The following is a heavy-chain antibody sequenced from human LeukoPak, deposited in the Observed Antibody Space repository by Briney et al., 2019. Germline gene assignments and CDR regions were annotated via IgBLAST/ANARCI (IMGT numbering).Heavy chain of an antibody. J-gene: IGHJ4*02. V-gene: IGHV4-30-4*01. D-gene: IGHD4-23*01. CDR1: GGSISGGDYY. Sequence: SQTLSLTCTVSGGSISGGDYYWSCIRQPPGKGLVWIGYIYNSGNTYYNPSLRSRVTISVDTSKNQFSLNLSSVTAADTALYYCARVPRPYGGSYYFDYWAQGTLVTVSS. CDR3: ARVPRPYGGSYYFDY. CDR2: IYNSGNT.